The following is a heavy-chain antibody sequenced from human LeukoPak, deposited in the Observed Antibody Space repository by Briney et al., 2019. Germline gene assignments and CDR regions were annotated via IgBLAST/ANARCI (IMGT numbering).Heavy chain of an antibody. CDR1: GGSISSGGYY. D-gene: IGHD5-18*01. V-gene: IGHV4-31*03. Sequence: SETLSLTCTVSGGSISSGGYYWSWIRQHPGKGLEWIGYIYYSGSTYHNPSLKSRVTISVDTSKNQFSLKLSSVTAADTAVYYCARYPYSYGYFDYWGQGTLVTVSS. J-gene: IGHJ4*02. CDR3: ARYPYSYGYFDY. CDR2: IYYSGST.